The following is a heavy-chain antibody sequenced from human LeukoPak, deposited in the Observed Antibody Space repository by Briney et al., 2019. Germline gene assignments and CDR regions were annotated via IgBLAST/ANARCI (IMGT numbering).Heavy chain of an antibody. V-gene: IGHV4-59*02. D-gene: IGHD3-3*01. CDR3: AKDPRGFGVGGGYFDY. CDR1: GDSVSSYY. CDR2: MYYSGSS. J-gene: IGHJ4*02. Sequence: PSETLSLTCTVSGDSVSSYYWNWIRQPPRKGLEWIGFMYYSGSSNYNPSLKSRVTISVDTSKNQFSLKLSPVTAADTAVYYCAKDPRGFGVGGGYFDYWGRGILVTVSS.